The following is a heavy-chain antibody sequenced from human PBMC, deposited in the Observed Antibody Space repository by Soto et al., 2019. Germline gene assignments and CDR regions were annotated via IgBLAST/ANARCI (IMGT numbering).Heavy chain of an antibody. CDR3: TKANRYCSGANCFTFDY. V-gene: IGHV3-23*01. J-gene: IGHJ4*02. CDR2: FSSGGGGT. D-gene: IGHD2-15*01. Sequence: PGGSLRLSCTASGFTFSNYAMSWVRQDPGKGLEWVSTFSSGGGGTYYADSVKGRFTISRDNSKNTLSLQMNSLRAEDTAVYYCTKANRYCSGANCFTFDYWGLGTLVTVSS. CDR1: GFTFSNYA.